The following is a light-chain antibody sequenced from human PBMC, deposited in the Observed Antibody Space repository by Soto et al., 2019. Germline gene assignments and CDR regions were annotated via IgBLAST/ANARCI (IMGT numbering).Light chain of an antibody. Sequence: DLQMTQSPSSESASVGDRVTITCRSSEDISTWLAWYQQKPGKAPKLLIYDASSLESGAPSRFSGSGSGTEFTLTISSLQPDDFATYYCQHYNSYSEAFGQGTKVDIK. CDR2: DAS. J-gene: IGKJ1*01. CDR3: QHYNSYSEA. V-gene: IGKV1-5*01. CDR1: EDISTW.